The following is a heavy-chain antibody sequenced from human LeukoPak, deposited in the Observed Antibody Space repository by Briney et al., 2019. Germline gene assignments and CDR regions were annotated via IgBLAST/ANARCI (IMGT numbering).Heavy chain of an antibody. Sequence: PGGSLRLSCAASGFTFSTYNMNWVRQAPGKGLEWVSYISSSSSIIYYTDSMKGRFTISRDNAKNSLYLQMNSLRAEDTAVYYCAREYSSSWFDYWGQGTLVTVSS. CDR3: AREYSSSWFDY. D-gene: IGHD6-13*01. CDR1: GFTFSTYN. CDR2: ISSSSSII. V-gene: IGHV3-48*01. J-gene: IGHJ4*02.